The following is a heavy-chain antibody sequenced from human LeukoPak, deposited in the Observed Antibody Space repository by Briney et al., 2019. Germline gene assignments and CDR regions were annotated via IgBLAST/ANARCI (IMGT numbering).Heavy chain of an antibody. D-gene: IGHD2-15*01. CDR2: IWYDGSNK. J-gene: IGHJ4*02. V-gene: IGHV3-33*01. CDR1: GFTFSSYG. CDR3: ARPYLGCCSGGSCYRPDYFDY. Sequence: GRSLRLSCAASGFTFSSYGMHWVRQAPGKGLEWVAVIWYDGSNKYYADSVKGRFTISRDNSKNTLYLQMNSLRAEDTAVYYCARPYLGCCSGGSCYRPDYFDYWGQGTLVTASS.